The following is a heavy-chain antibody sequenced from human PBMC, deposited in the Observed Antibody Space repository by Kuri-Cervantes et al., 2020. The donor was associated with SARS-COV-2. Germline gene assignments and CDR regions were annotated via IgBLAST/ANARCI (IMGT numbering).Heavy chain of an antibody. V-gene: IGHV4-38-2*02. CDR3: ARDLVTIFGVVTYMGTQGFDY. CDR1: AYSISSGYY. CDR2: FFHSGST. D-gene: IGHD3-3*01. J-gene: IGHJ4*02. Sequence: SETLSLTCAVSAYSISSGYYWGWIRQPPGKGLEWIGSFFHSGSTYYNPSLKSRVTISVDTSKNQFSLKLSSVTAADTAVYYCARDLVTIFGVVTYMGTQGFDYWGQGTLVTVSS.